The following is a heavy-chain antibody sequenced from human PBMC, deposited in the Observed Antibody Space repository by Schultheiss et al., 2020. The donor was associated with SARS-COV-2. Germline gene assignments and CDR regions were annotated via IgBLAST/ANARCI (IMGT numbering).Heavy chain of an antibody. J-gene: IGHJ4*02. Sequence: GESLKISCSASGFIFSNYVMHWVRQAPGRGLEYVSAITSNGGSTYYEDSVKGRFTISRDNPKNTLYLQMSSLRAEDTALYYCVVCDYGKLGGYWGQGTLVTVSS. D-gene: IGHD4-17*01. CDR3: VVCDYGKLGGY. V-gene: IGHV3-64D*06. CDR2: ITSNGGST. CDR1: GFIFSNYV.